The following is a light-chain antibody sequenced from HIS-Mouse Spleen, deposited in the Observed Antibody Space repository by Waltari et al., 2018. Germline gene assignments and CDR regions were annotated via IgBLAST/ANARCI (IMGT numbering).Light chain of an antibody. J-gene: IGLJ2*01. CDR3: YSTDSSGNHRV. CDR2: EDS. V-gene: IGLV3-10*01. Sequence: SYELTQPPSVSVSPGQTARITCSGDALPKKYAYWYQQKSGQAPVRVIYEDSKRPSGIHGRFSGSGSGTMASLTISEAQVEDEADYYCYSTDSSGNHRVFGGGTKLTVL. CDR1: ALPKKY.